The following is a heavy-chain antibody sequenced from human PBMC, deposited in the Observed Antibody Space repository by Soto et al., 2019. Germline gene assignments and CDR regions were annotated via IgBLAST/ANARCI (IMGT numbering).Heavy chain of an antibody. D-gene: IGHD5-12*01. Sequence: ASVKVYCKTSGDSFNDYYIHWVRQAPGQGLEWMGWIDPNGGATKYAQKFQGRVTVTRDTSIRTVYMELSSLRSDDTAVYYCARESGGATATLDYYYFYMDVWGNRATVTVSS. CDR2: IDPNGGAT. V-gene: IGHV1-2*02. CDR1: GDSFNDYY. CDR3: ARESGGATATLDYYYFYMDV. J-gene: IGHJ6*03.